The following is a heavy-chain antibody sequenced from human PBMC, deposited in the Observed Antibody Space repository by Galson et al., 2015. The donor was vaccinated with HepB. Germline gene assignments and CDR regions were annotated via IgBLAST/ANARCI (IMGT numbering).Heavy chain of an antibody. V-gene: IGHV5-51*01. CDR3: ARRDITIFGDYGMDV. CDR2: IYPGDSDT. CDR1: GYSFTSYW. Sequence: QSGAEVKKPGESLKISCKGSGYSFTSYWIGWVRQMPGKGLEWMGIIYPGDSDTRYSPSFQGQVTISADKSISTAYLQWSSLKASDTAMYYCARRDITIFGDYGMDVWGQGTTVTVSS. J-gene: IGHJ6*02. D-gene: IGHD3-3*01.